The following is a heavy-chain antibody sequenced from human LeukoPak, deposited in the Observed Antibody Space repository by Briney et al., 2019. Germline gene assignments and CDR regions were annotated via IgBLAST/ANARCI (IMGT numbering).Heavy chain of an antibody. J-gene: IGHJ5*02. Sequence: GGSLRLSCAASGFTFSSYAMSWVRQAPGKGLEWVSAISGSGGSTYYADSVEGRFTISRDNSKNTLYLQMNSLRAEDTAVYYCAKDLPHYYDSSGYYSYNWFDPWGQGTLATVSS. CDR3: AKDLPHYYDSSGYYSYNWFDP. V-gene: IGHV3-23*01. D-gene: IGHD3-22*01. CDR1: GFTFSSYA. CDR2: ISGSGGST.